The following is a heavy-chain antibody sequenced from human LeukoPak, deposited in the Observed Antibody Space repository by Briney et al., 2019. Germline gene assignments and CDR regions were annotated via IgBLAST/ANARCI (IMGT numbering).Heavy chain of an antibody. CDR3: ARIIREVTAIIYFDY. CDR1: RFTFSNYW. V-gene: IGHV3-7*01. CDR2: MKQDGSEI. D-gene: IGHD2-21*02. Sequence: GGSLRLSCAASRFTFSNYWMSWVRQAPGKGLEWVANMKQDGSEINYVDSVKGRFTISRDNAKNSLYLQMNSLRVEDTAVYYCARIIREVTAIIYFDYWGQGTLVTVSS. J-gene: IGHJ4*02.